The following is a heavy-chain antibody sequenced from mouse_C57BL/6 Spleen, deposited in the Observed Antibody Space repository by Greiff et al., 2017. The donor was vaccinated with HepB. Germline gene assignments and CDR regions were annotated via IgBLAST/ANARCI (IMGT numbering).Heavy chain of an antibody. CDR3: GRFYDGYSYAMDY. Sequence: DVKLVESGGGLVQPKGSLKLSCEASGFSFNTYAMHWVRQAPGKGLEWVARIRRKSNNYTTYYDDSGKDRFTISRADSDSMLYLQMNNWKTDDTAMYYCGRFYDGYSYAMDYWGQGTSVTVSS. J-gene: IGHJ4*01. CDR1: GFSFNTYA. V-gene: IGHV10-1*01. D-gene: IGHD2-3*01. CDR2: IRRKSNNYTT.